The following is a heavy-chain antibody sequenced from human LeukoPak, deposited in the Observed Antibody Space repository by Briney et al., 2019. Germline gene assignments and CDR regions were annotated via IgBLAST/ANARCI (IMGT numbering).Heavy chain of an antibody. CDR3: AIGWYYFDY. J-gene: IGHJ4*02. CDR2: INHSGST. D-gene: IGHD2-8*01. V-gene: IGHV4-34*01. CDR1: GGSFSGYY. Sequence: SETLSLTCAVYGGSFSGYYWSWIRQPPGKGLEWIGEINHSGSTNYNPPLKSRVTISVDTSKNQFSLKLSSVTAADTAVYYCAIGWYYFDYWGQGTLVTVSS.